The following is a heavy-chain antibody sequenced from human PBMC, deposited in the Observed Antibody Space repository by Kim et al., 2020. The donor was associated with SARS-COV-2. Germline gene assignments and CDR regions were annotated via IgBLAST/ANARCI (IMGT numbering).Heavy chain of an antibody. J-gene: IGHJ4*02. D-gene: IGHD4-17*01. CDR1: GFTFSDYY. V-gene: IGHV3-11*05. Sequence: GGSLRLSCAASGFTFSDYYMSWIRQAPGKGLEWVSYISSSSSYTNYADSVKGRFTISRDNAKNSLYLQMNSLRAEDTAVYYCARDRGDYGDYPFDYWGQGTLVTVSS. CDR2: ISSSSSYT. CDR3: ARDRGDYGDYPFDY.